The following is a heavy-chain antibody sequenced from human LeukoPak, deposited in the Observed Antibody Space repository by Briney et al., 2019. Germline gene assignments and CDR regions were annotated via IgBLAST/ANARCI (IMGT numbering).Heavy chain of an antibody. CDR1: ADAITSHYY. D-gene: IGHD3-10*01. V-gene: IGHV4-38-2*02. CDR2: VYHSGVN. J-gene: IGHJ4*02. CDR3: ARASFASGSYYFDL. Sequence: SETLSLTCIVSADAITSHYYWGWIRQPPGKGGKGLEWIASVYHSGVNYVNPSLKSRVTTSVDTSKSHFYLTLTSVTAADTAVYFCARASFASGSYYFDLWGQGTLITVSS.